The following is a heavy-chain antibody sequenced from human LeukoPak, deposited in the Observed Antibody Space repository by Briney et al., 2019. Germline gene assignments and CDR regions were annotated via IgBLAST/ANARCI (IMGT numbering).Heavy chain of an antibody. CDR3: ARHLGYYYDSSGLDY. J-gene: IGHJ4*02. D-gene: IGHD3-22*01. Sequence: GGSLRLSCAASGFTFSSYGMHWVRQAPGKGLEWVAVIWYDGSNKYYADSVKGRFTISRDNSKNTLYLQMNSLRAEDTAVYYCARHLGYYYDSSGLDYWGQGTLVTVSS. CDR1: GFTFSSYG. CDR2: IWYDGSNK. V-gene: IGHV3-33*01.